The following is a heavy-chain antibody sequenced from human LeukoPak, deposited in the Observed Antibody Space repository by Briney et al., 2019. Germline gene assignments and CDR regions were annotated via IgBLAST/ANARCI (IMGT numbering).Heavy chain of an antibody. D-gene: IGHD6-13*01. J-gene: IGHJ4*02. Sequence: SETLSLTCTVSGGSISSYYWSWIRQPPGKGLEWIGYIYYSGSTNYNPSLKSRVTISVDTSKNQFSLKLSSVTAADTAVYYCARAESYSSSWYSGGFDYWGQGTLVTVSS. V-gene: IGHV4-59*01. CDR2: IYYSGST. CDR1: GGSISSYY. CDR3: ARAESYSSSWYSGGFDY.